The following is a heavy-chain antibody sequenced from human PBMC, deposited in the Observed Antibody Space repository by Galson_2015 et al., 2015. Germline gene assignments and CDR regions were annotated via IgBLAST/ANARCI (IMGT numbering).Heavy chain of an antibody. CDR3: ARDQSRRYFGWLGLDY. CDR1: GFTFSSYA. J-gene: IGHJ4*02. CDR2: ISYDGSNK. Sequence: SLRLSCAASGFTFSSYAMHWVRQAPGKGLEWVAVISYDGSNKYYADSVKGRFTISRDNSKNTLYLQMNSLRAEDTAVYYCARDQSRRYFGWLGLDYWGQGTLVTVSS. D-gene: IGHD3-9*01. V-gene: IGHV3-30-3*01.